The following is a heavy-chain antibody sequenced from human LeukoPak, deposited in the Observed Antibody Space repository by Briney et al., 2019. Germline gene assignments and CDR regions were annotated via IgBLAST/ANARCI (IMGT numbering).Heavy chain of an antibody. CDR1: GGSFSGYY. CDR3: ARELTYYDFWSGHTRGAFDI. CDR2: IEHSGST. J-gene: IGHJ3*02. Sequence: PSETLSLTCAVYGGSFSGYYWSWIRQPPGKGLEWIGEIEHSGSTNYNPSLKSRVTISVDTSKNQFSLKLSSVTAADTAVYYCARELTYYDFWSGHTRGAFDIWGQGTMVTVSS. V-gene: IGHV4-34*01. D-gene: IGHD3-3*01.